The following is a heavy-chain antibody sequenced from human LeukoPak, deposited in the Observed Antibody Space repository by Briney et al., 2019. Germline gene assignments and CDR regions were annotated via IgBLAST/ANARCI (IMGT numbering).Heavy chain of an antibody. J-gene: IGHJ6*03. CDR3: ARGGITIFGNYYYMDV. Sequence: GGSLRLSCAASGFTFSSYSMNWVRQAPGKGLEWVSSISSSSNFIYYADSMKGRFTISRDNAKNSLYLQMNSLRAEDTALYYCARGGITIFGNYYYMDVWGKGTTVTVSS. CDR2: ISSSSNFI. V-gene: IGHV3-21*04. CDR1: GFTFSSYS. D-gene: IGHD3-3*01.